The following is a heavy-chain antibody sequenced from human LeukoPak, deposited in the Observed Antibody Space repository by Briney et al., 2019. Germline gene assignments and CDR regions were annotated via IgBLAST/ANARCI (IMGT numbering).Heavy chain of an antibody. D-gene: IGHD4-23*01. Sequence: GGSLRLSCAASGFTFSSYAMSWVRQAPGKGLEWVANIKQDENEKYYVDSMKGRFTISRDNARNSLYLQMNSLRVEDTAVYYCAREGYGGDSHRYHYDYYGMDVWGRGTTVTVSS. CDR3: AREGYGGDSHRYHYDYYGMDV. CDR2: IKQDENEK. J-gene: IGHJ6*02. V-gene: IGHV3-7*01. CDR1: GFTFSSYA.